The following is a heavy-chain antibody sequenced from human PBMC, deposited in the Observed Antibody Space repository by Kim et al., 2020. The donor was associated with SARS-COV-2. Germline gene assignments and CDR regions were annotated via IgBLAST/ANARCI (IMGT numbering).Heavy chain of an antibody. Sequence: YAKKFQGRVTMTRTTSISTAYMELSRLRSEDTAVYYCARTNDYGDYISPIWGQGTMVTVSS. CDR3: ARTNDYGDYISPI. D-gene: IGHD4-17*01. J-gene: IGHJ3*02. V-gene: IGHV1-8*01.